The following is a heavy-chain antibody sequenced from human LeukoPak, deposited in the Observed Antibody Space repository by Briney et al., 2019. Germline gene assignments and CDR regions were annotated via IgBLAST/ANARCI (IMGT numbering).Heavy chain of an antibody. D-gene: IGHD6-13*01. Sequence: GGSLRLSCAASGFTFSSYWMSWARQAPGKGLEWVANIKQDGSEKHYVDSVKGRFTISRDNAKNSLYLQVNSLRAEDTAVYYCARGRWSKGDSSTTYYFDYWGQGTLVTVSS. CDR2: IKQDGSEK. J-gene: IGHJ4*02. CDR1: GFTFSSYW. CDR3: ARGRWSKGDSSTTYYFDY. V-gene: IGHV3-7*01.